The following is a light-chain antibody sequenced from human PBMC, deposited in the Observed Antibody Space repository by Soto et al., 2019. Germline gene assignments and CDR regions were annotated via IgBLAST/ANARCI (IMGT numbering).Light chain of an antibody. CDR1: SSNIGGNT. CDR3: AACDDSLKGPV. V-gene: IGLV1-44*01. Sequence: QSVLTQPPSTSGTPGQRVTMSCSGSSSNIGGNTVNWYQQFPGTAPKLLSYENNQRPSGVPDRFSGSKSGTSASLAISGLQSEVEADYHCAACDDSLKGPVFGGGTEVTVL. CDR2: ENN. J-gene: IGLJ3*02.